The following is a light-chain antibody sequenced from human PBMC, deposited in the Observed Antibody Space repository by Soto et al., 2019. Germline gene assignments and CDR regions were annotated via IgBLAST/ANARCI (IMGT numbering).Light chain of an antibody. V-gene: IGKV3-15*01. Sequence: EIVMTQSPATLSVSPGERATLSCRASQSVSINLAWFQQKPGQAPRLLIYGASTRATGIPARFSGSGSGTDFTLTISRLEPEDFAVYCCQQYGSSPRTFGQGTKVDI. J-gene: IGKJ1*01. CDR3: QQYGSSPRT. CDR2: GAS. CDR1: QSVSIN.